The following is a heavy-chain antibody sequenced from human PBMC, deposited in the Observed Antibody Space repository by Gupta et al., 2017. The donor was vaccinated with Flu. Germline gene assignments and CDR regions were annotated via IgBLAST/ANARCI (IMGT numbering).Heavy chain of an antibody. V-gene: IGHV4-34*01. D-gene: IGHD5-24*01. CDR1: GGSFSGYY. CDR2: INHSGST. Sequence: QVQLQQWGAGLLKPSETLSLTCAVYGGSFSGYYWSWIRQPPGKGLEWIGEINHSGSTNYNPSLKSRVTISVDTSKNQFSLKLSSVTAADTAVYYCARGPNQHPYNSHFDYWGQGTLVTVSS. J-gene: IGHJ4*02. CDR3: ARGPNQHPYNSHFDY.